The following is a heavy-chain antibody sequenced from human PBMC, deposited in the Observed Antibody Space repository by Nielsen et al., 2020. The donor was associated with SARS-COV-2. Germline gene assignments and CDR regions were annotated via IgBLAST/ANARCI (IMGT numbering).Heavy chain of an antibody. CDR3: ARDGATVTTDPFDY. J-gene: IGHJ4*02. CDR1: GFTFSSYA. Sequence: GESLKISCAASGFTFSSYAIHWVRQAPGKGLEWVAVISYDGSNKYYADSVKGRFTISRDNSKNTLYLQMNSLRAEDTAVYYCARDGATVTTDPFDYWGQGTLVTVSS. CDR2: ISYDGSNK. D-gene: IGHD4-17*01. V-gene: IGHV3-30*04.